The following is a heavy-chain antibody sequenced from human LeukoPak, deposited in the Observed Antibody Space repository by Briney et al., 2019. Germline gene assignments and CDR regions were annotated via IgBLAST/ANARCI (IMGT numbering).Heavy chain of an antibody. D-gene: IGHD3-22*01. V-gene: IGHV4-39*07. CDR2: IFYSGST. CDR3: AREGFYDSSGYSRIDY. CDR1: GGSISTSNYY. J-gene: IGHJ4*02. Sequence: SETLSLTCTVSGGSISTSNYYWGWIRQPPGKGLEWIGNIFYSGSTYYSPSLKSRVTISLDTSKNQFSLKLSSVTAADTAVYYCAREGFYDSSGYSRIDYWGQGTLVTVSS.